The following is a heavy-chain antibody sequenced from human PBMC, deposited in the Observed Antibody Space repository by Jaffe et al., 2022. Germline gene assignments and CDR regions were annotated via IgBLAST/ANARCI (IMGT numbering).Heavy chain of an antibody. D-gene: IGHD5-12*01. J-gene: IGHJ5*02. CDR3: AKDVDIVAETRFDP. CDR2: IRYDGSNK. CDR1: GFTFSSYG. V-gene: IGHV3-30*02. Sequence: QVQLVESGGGVVQPGGSLRLSCAASGFTFSSYGMHWVRQAPGKGLEWVAFIRYDGSNKYYADSVKGRFTISRDNSKNTLYLQMNSLRAEDTAVYYCAKDVDIVAETRFDPWGQGTLVTVSS.